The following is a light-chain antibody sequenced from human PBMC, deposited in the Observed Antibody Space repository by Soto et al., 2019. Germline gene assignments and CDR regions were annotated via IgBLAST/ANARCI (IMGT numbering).Light chain of an antibody. CDR3: HPLTTYPLT. CDR1: QGISNY. Sequence: DIQVTQSPSFLSASVGDRITITCRASQGISNYLAWYQQKPGKAPKLLIYAAFTLQRGVPSRFSGSGSGAEFTLTISSLQPEDLAPYYCHPLTTYPLTFGEGTTVEI. V-gene: IGKV1-9*01. J-gene: IGKJ4*01. CDR2: AAF.